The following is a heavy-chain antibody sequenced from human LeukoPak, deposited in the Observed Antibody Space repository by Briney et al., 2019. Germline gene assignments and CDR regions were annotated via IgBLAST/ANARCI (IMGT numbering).Heavy chain of an antibody. Sequence: HPGGSLRLSCAASGFTFADAWMNWARQAPGKGLEWVASINHNGNVNYYVDSVKGRFTISRDNAKNSLYLQMSNLRAEDTAVYFCARGGGLDVWGQGATVTVSS. D-gene: IGHD3-16*01. V-gene: IGHV3-7*03. J-gene: IGHJ6*02. CDR1: GFTFADAW. CDR3: ARGGGLDV. CDR2: INHNGNVN.